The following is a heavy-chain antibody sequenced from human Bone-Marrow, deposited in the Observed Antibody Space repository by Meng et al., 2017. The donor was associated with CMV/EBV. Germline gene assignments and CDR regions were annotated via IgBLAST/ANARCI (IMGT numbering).Heavy chain of an antibody. CDR3: ARNPRVKSYVVVPAASDY. J-gene: IGHJ4*02. D-gene: IGHD2-2*01. Sequence: GESLKISCAASGFSFSSYWMSWVRQAPGKGLEWVANIKKEGSEKYYVGSVKGRFTISRDNAKNSLYLQMNRPRAEDTAVYYCARNPRVKSYVVVPAASDYWGQGTMVTVSS. V-gene: IGHV3-7*01. CDR1: GFSFSSYW. CDR2: IKKEGSEK.